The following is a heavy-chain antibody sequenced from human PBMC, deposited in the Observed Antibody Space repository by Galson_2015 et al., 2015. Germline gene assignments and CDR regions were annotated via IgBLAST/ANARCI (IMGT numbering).Heavy chain of an antibody. V-gene: IGHV3-11*03. CDR2: ISGSSSYT. D-gene: IGHD6-6*01. J-gene: IGHJ5*02. Sequence: SLRLSCAASGFTFSAYYMSWIRHAPGKGLEWVSYISGSSSYTNYADSVKGRFTISRDNTKNSLYLQMNSLRAEDTAVYYCARCAGYSGSCNWFDPWGQGTLVTVSS. CDR1: GFTFSAYY. CDR3: ARCAGYSGSCNWFDP.